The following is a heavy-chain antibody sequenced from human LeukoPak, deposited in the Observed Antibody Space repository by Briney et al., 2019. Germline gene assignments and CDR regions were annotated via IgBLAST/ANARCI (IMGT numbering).Heavy chain of an antibody. D-gene: IGHD3-10*01. CDR3: ARDLGGEPGFGY. CDR1: GYTFTGYY. J-gene: IGHJ4*02. V-gene: IGHV1-46*01. Sequence: GASVKVSCKASGYTFTGYYMHWVRQAPGQGLEWMGIINPSGGSTSYAQKFQGRVTMTRDTSTSTVYMELSSLRSEDTAVYYCARDLGGEPGFGYWGQGTLVTVSS. CDR2: INPSGGST.